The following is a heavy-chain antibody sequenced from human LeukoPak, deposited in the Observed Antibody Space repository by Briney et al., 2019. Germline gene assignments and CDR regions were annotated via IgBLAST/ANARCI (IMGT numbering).Heavy chain of an antibody. D-gene: IGHD2-15*01. V-gene: IGHV4-4*07. CDR2: IYTSGST. Sequence: SETLSLTCTVSGGSISSYYWSWIRQPAGKGLEGIGRIYTSGSTNYNPSLKSRVTMSLDTSKNQFSLKLSSVTAADTAIYYCARVYCSGGSCHPGFDCWGQGTLVTASS. J-gene: IGHJ4*02. CDR1: GGSISSYY. CDR3: ARVYCSGGSCHPGFDC.